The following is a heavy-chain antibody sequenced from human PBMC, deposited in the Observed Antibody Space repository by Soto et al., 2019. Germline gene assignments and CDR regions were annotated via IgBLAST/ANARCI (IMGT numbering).Heavy chain of an antibody. Sequence: EVQLAESGGGLVQPGGSLRLSCAASGFTFSSHWMHWVRQAPGKGLVWVSRIIGDGNEITYADSVKGRFTISRDNAKNTLILQMNSLRAEDTAVYYCVRGHVRGTDRHFDYWGQGTLVTVSS. D-gene: IGHD3-16*02. CDR3: VRGHVRGTDRHFDY. CDR1: GFTFSSHW. V-gene: IGHV3-74*01. J-gene: IGHJ4*02. CDR2: IIGDGNEI.